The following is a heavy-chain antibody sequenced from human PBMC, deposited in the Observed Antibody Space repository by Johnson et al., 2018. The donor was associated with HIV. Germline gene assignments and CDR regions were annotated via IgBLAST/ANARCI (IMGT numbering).Heavy chain of an antibody. Sequence: QVQLVESGGGVVQPGRSLRLSCAASGFTFSSYGMHWVRQAPGKGLEWVAVISYDGSNKYYADSVKGRITISRDNSKNTLYLQMNSLRAEEPAVYYCAKTLRFLEWLDDAFDIWGQGTMVTVSS. V-gene: IGHV3-30*18. D-gene: IGHD3-3*01. CDR2: ISYDGSNK. CDR3: AKTLRFLEWLDDAFDI. J-gene: IGHJ3*02. CDR1: GFTFSSYG.